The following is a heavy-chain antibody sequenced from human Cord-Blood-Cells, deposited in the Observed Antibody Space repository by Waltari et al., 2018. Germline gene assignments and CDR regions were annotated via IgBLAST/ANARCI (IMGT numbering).Heavy chain of an antibody. V-gene: IGHV4-59*01. J-gene: IGHJ3*02. CDR3: ARGGGYCSSTSCYAFDI. CDR1: GGSISSYY. Sequence: QVQLQESGPGLVKPSETLSPTCTVSGGSISSYYWSWIRQPPGKGLEWIGYIYYSGSTNYNPSLKSRVTISVDTSKNQFSLKLSSVTAADTAVYYCARGGGYCSSTSCYAFDIWGQGTMVTVSS. CDR2: IYYSGST. D-gene: IGHD2-2*01.